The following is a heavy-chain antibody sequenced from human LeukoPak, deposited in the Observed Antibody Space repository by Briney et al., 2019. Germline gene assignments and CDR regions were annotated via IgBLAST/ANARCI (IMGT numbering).Heavy chain of an antibody. CDR2: VYYSGST. CDR1: GDSMGSYY. J-gene: IGHJ3*01. D-gene: IGHD3-22*01. V-gene: IGHV4-59*01. Sequence: SETLSLTCTVSGDSMGSYYWSWIRQPPGKGLEWIGYVYYSGSTNYNPSLKSRVTISVDTSKNQFSLKLTSVTAADTAVYYCAREPRYDNSDSGAFWGQGTVVTVSS. CDR3: AREPRYDNSDSGAF.